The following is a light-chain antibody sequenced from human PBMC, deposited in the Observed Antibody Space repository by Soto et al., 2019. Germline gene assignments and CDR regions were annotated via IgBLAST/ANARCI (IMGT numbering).Light chain of an antibody. J-gene: IGKJ1*01. Sequence: DIQMTQSPSTLSASVGDRVTITCRASQSIGNWLAWYQQKPGKAPKVLMFKASTLESGVPSRFSGSGSGTEFTLTISSLQPDDFATYYCQLYNSYLWRFGQGTKVEIK. V-gene: IGKV1-5*03. CDR3: QLYNSYLWR. CDR2: KAS. CDR1: QSIGNW.